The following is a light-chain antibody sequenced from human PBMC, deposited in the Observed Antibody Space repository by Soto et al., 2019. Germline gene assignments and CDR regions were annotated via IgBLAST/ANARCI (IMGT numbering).Light chain of an antibody. Sequence: DIQMTQSPSSLSASVGDRVTITCRASQNINTYLNWYQQKPGKAPKLLIFAASSLQSGVPSRFSGSGSRTDFNLTISSLQPEDFATYYCQQSSTAPFTFCPGTKVDIK. V-gene: IGKV1-39*01. CDR1: QNINTY. CDR2: AAS. CDR3: QQSSTAPFT. J-gene: IGKJ3*01.